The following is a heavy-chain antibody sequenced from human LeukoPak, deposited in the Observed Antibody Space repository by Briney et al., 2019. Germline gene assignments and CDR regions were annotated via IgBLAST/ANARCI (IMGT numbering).Heavy chain of an antibody. Sequence: SETLSLTCTASGGSLTDGDYYWGWVRQPPGTGLHWLATTWRGASLNSRVTISLDTSQNQFSLRLTSVTASDTAVYYCVRIFGYYQEAMDVWGPGITVTVSS. J-gene: IGHJ6*02. CDR3: VRIFGYYQEAMDV. V-gene: IGHV4-61*08. CDR2: TWRG. D-gene: IGHD3-3*01. CDR1: GGSLTDGDYY.